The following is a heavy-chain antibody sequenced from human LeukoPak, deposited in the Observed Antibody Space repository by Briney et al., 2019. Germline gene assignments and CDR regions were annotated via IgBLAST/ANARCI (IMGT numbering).Heavy chain of an antibody. CDR1: GGSISSYY. D-gene: IGHD6-19*01. CDR3: ARQRGAGYSSGWYWWFDP. CDR2: IYRSGTT. Sequence: SETLSLTCTVSGGSISSYYWNWIRQPAGKGLEWIGRIYRSGTTNYNPSLKSRVTISVDTSKNQFSLKLSSVTAADTAVYYCARQRGAGYSSGWYWWFDPWGQGTLVTVSS. J-gene: IGHJ5*02. V-gene: IGHV4-4*07.